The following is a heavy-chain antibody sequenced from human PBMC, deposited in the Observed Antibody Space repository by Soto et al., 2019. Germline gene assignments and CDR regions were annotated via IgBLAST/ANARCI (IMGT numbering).Heavy chain of an antibody. D-gene: IGHD4-17*01. J-gene: IGHJ6*02. CDR3: ARVGSTVVTPLDVFAI. CDR2: IYYSGST. Sequence: SETLCLTCTVSGGSISRYYWSWIRQPPGKGLEWIGYIYYSGSTNYNPSLKSRVTISVDTSKNQFSLKLSSVTAADTAVYYCARVGSTVVTPLDVFAIWGQGTTVTVSS. CDR1: GGSISRYY. V-gene: IGHV4-59*01.